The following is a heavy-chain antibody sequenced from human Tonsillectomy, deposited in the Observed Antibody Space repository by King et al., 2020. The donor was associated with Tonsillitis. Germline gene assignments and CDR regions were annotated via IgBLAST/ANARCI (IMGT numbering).Heavy chain of an antibody. V-gene: IGHV3-33*05. D-gene: IGHD3-22*01. Sequence: VQLVESGGGVVQPGRSLRLSCAASGFTFSNYGMHWVRQAPGKGLEWVAVISYDGRNKYYADSVKGRFNISRDNSKNTLYLQMNSLRAEDTAVYYCARPEVTPPKYYYSGMDVWGQGTPVTVSS. CDR2: ISYDGRNK. CDR1: GFTFSNYG. J-gene: IGHJ6*02. CDR3: ARPEVTPPKYYYSGMDV.